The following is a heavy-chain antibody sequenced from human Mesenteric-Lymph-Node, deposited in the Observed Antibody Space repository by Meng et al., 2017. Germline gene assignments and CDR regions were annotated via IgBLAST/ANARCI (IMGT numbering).Heavy chain of an antibody. V-gene: IGHV1-46*01. D-gene: IGHD3-22*01. J-gene: IGHJ3*02. Sequence: ASVTVSCKASGYTFTSYYMHWVRQAPGQGLEWMGIINPSGGSTSYAQKFQGRVTMTRDTSTSTVYMELSSLRSEDTAVYYCARPGVVAIRGLDAFDIWGQGTMVTVSS. CDR2: INPSGGST. CDR1: GYTFTSYY. CDR3: ARPGVVAIRGLDAFDI.